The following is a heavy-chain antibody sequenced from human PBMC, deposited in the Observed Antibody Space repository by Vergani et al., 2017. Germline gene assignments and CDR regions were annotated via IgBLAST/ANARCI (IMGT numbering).Heavy chain of an antibody. CDR3: TRDLFGCSGGSCYSDALDI. CDR2: IRSKAYGGTT. J-gene: IGHJ3*02. Sequence: EVQLVESGGGLVQPGRSLRLSCTASGFTFGDYAMSWFRQAPGKGLEWVGFIRSKAYGGTTEYAASVKGRVTISRDDSKSIAYLQMNSLKTEDTAVYYCTRDLFGCSGGSCYSDALDIWGQGTMVTVSS. D-gene: IGHD2-15*01. V-gene: IGHV3-49*03. CDR1: GFTFGDYA.